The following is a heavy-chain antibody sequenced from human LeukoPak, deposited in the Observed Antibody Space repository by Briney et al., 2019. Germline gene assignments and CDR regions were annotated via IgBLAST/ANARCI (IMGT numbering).Heavy chain of an antibody. V-gene: IGHV4-31*03. J-gene: IGHJ3*02. CDR3: ASADYDMAFDI. CDR1: GGSISSGGYY. D-gene: IGHD3-9*01. CDR2: FYYSGST. Sequence: SQTLSLTCTVSGGSISSGGYYWSWIRQHPGKGLEWIGYFYYSGSTDYNPSLKSRFTMSVDTSKNQFSLKLSSVTAADTAVYYCASADYDMAFDIWGQGTMVTVSS.